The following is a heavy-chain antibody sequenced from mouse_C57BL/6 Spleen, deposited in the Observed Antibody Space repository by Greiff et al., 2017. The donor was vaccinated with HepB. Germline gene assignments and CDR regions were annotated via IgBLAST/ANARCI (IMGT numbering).Heavy chain of an antibody. CDR1: GYAFSSSW. CDR2: IYPGDGDT. CDR3: ARSTMVTDY. D-gene: IGHD2-2*01. Sequence: VQLQQSGPELVKPGASVKISCKASGYAFSSSWMNWVKQRPGKGLEWIGRIYPGDGDTNYNGKFKGKATLTADKSSSTAYMQLSSLTSEDSAVYFCARSTMVTDYWGQGTTLTFSS. V-gene: IGHV1-82*01. J-gene: IGHJ2*01.